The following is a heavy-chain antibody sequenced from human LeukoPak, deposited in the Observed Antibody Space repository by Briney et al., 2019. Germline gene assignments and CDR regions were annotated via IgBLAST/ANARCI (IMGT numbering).Heavy chain of an antibody. CDR1: GGSFSDYY. D-gene: IGHD6-19*01. CDR2: INHSGST. J-gene: IGHJ4*02. V-gene: IGHV4-34*01. Sequence: SETLSLTCAVYGGSFSDYYWSWIRQPPGKGLEWIGEINHSGSTNYNPSLKSRVTISVDTSKNLFSLRLTSVTAADTAIYYCVTGSGWLPDYWGQGTLVTVSS. CDR3: VTGSGWLPDY.